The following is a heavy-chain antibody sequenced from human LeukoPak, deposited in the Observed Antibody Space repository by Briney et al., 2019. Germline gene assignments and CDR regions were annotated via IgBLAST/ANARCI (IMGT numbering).Heavy chain of an antibody. V-gene: IGHV4-4*02. Sequence: PSGTLSLTCAVSGGSISSSNWWSWVRQPPGKGLERIGTIYYSGSTYYNPSLKSRVTISVDTSKNHFSLKLSSVTAADTAVYYCASSGWYEGGVYWGQGTLVTVSS. CDR1: GGSISSSNW. CDR3: ASSGWYEGGVY. D-gene: IGHD6-19*01. CDR2: IYYSGST. J-gene: IGHJ4*02.